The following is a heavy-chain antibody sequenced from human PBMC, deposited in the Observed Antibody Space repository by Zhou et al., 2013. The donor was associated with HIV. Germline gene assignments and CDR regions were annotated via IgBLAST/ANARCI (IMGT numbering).Heavy chain of an antibody. CDR1: GYTFTSYY. D-gene: IGHD1-26*01. Sequence: QVQLVQSGAEVKKPGTSVKVSCKASGYTFTSYYLHWVRQAPGQGLEWMGTINPSGGGTSYAQKLQGRVTMTRDTSPRTVYMELSSLRSDDTAVYYCATVDLINGIGTFGYFDYWGQGTLVTVSS. J-gene: IGHJ4*02. CDR3: ATVDLINGIGTFGYFDY. CDR2: INPSGGGT. V-gene: IGHV1-46*01.